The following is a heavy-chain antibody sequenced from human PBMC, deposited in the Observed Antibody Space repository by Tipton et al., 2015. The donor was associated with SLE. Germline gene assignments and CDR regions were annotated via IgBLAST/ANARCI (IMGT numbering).Heavy chain of an antibody. Sequence: TLSLTCTVSGGSISSSSYYWGWIRQPPGKGLEWIGSFYYSGSTYYNPSLKSRVTISVDTSKNQFSLKLSSVTAADTAVYYCAKCTGGTKWFDPWGQGTLVTVSS. V-gene: IGHV4-39*07. CDR1: GGSISSSSYY. CDR2: FYYSGST. D-gene: IGHD2-8*02. CDR3: AKCTGGTKWFDP. J-gene: IGHJ5*02.